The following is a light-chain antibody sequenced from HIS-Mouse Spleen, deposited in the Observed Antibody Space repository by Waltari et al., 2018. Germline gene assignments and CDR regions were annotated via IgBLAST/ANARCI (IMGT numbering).Light chain of an antibody. CDR1: QSVLYSSNNKNY. V-gene: IGKV4-1*01. Sequence: DIVMTQSPDSLAVSLGERATINCKSSQSVLYSSNNKNYLAWYQQKPGQPPKLLIYWASTRESGVPHRFSGSGSGTDFTLTISSLQAEDVAVYYCQQYYSTPRTFGQGTKVEIK. J-gene: IGKJ1*01. CDR3: QQYYSTPRT. CDR2: WAS.